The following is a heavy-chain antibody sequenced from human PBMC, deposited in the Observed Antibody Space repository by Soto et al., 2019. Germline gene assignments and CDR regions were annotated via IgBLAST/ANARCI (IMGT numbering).Heavy chain of an antibody. V-gene: IGHV1-46*01. CDR2: INPSGGST. CDR3: ARATAHYGDYEMGAFDI. D-gene: IGHD4-17*01. CDR1: GYTFTSYY. Sequence: GASVKVSCKASGYTFTSYYMHWVRQAPGQGLEWMGIINPSGGSTSYAQKFQGRVTMTRDTSTSTVYMELSSLRSEDTAVYYCARATAHYGDYEMGAFDIWCQGTMVTVSS. J-gene: IGHJ3*02.